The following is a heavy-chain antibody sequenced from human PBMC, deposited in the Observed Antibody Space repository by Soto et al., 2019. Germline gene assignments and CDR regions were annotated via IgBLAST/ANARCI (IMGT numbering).Heavy chain of an antibody. CDR3: VREFRAPRGTEVFDV. J-gene: IGHJ3*01. D-gene: IGHD6-6*01. V-gene: IGHV4-30-4*01. CDR2: IYHSGVS. CDR1: GGSTSNEDYN. Sequence: QVQLQESGPGLVNPSQTLSLFCTVSGGSTSNEDYNWAWVRQPPGKGLEWIGCIYHSGVSYSNSSLKSRLTMTVDTSNNQFSLRLTSVTAADTAVYYCVREFRAPRGTEVFDVWGQGTTVTVSS.